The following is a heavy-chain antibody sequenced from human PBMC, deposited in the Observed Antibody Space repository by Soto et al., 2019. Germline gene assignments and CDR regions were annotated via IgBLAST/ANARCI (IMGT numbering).Heavy chain of an antibody. CDR2: TYYRSKWYN. D-gene: IGHD5-12*01. CDR1: GDSVSSNSAA. CDR3: ARVNFRDGYNIDY. V-gene: IGHV6-1*01. J-gene: IGHJ4*02. Sequence: SQTLSLTCAISGDSVSSNSAAWNWIRQSPSRGLEWLGRTYYRSKWYNDYAVSVKSRITINPDASKNQFSLQLNSVTPEDTAVYYCARVNFRDGYNIDYWGQGTLGTVSS.